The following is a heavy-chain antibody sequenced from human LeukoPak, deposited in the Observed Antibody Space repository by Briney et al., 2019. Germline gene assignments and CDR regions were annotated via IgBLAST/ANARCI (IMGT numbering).Heavy chain of an antibody. Sequence: GGSLRLSCAASGFTFNTYAMSWVRQAPGKGLEWVSAISGSGGTTYYADSVKGRFTISRDNAKNSLYLQMNSLRAEDTALYYCAKEQHQINSSSWSRRSYWYFDLWGRGTLVTVSS. CDR2: ISGSGGTT. D-gene: IGHD6-13*01. CDR1: GFTFNTYA. J-gene: IGHJ2*01. V-gene: IGHV3-23*01. CDR3: AKEQHQINSSSWSRRSYWYFDL.